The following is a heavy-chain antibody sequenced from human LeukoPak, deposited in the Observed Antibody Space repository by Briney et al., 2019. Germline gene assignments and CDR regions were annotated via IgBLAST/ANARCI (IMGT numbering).Heavy chain of an antibody. Sequence: ASETLSLTCTVSGYSISSGYYWGWIRQPPGKGLEWIGSIYHSGSTYYNPSLKSRVTISVDTSKNQFSLKLSSVTAADTAVYYCARAAPTIFGVVIIRSPRNWFDPWGQGTLVTVSS. J-gene: IGHJ5*02. CDR3: ARAAPTIFGVVIIRSPRNWFDP. D-gene: IGHD3-3*01. CDR2: IYHSGST. CDR1: GYSISSGYY. V-gene: IGHV4-38-2*02.